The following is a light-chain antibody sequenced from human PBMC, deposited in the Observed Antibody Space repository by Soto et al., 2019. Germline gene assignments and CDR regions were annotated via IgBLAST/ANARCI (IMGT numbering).Light chain of an antibody. CDR2: LNSDGSH. V-gene: IGLV4-69*01. Sequence: QAVGTQSPSASPSLGASAKLTCTLSRGHSSYAIAWHQQQPEKGPRYLMKLNSDGSHSKGDGIPDRFSGSSSGAERYLTISRLQSEDEADYYCQTWGTGIVVFGGGTKLTVL. CDR3: QTWGTGIVV. J-gene: IGLJ2*01. CDR1: RGHSSYA.